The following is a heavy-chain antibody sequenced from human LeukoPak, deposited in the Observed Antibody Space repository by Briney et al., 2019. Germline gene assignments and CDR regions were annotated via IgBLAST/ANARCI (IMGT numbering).Heavy chain of an antibody. Sequence: GGSLRLSCAASGFTLINYAMSWVRQAPGKGMEWVSGTGASGVTTHYADSVRGRFSLSRDNAKNTVHLQMNSLRAEDTALYYCAKHRDNGDSSGYYDFEFWGQGTLVTVSS. CDR3: AKHRDNGDSSGYYDFEF. V-gene: IGHV3-23*01. CDR1: GFTLINYA. J-gene: IGHJ4*02. CDR2: TGASGVTT. D-gene: IGHD3-22*01.